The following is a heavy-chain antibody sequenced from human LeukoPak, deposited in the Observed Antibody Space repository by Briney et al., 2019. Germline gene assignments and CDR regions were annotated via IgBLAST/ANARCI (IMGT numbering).Heavy chain of an antibody. V-gene: IGHV3-64*01. CDR2: ISSNGGST. CDR1: GFTFSSYA. D-gene: IGHD1-26*01. J-gene: IGHJ4*02. Sequence: GGSLRLSCAASGFTFSSYAMHWVRQAPGKGLEYVSAISSNGGSTYYVNSVKGRFTISRDNSKNTLYLQMGSLRAEDMAVYYCARVRVGANDYWGQGTLVTVSS. CDR3: ARVRVGANDY.